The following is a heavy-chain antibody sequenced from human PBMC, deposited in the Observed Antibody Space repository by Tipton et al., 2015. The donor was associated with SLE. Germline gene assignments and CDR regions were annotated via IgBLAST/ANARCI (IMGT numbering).Heavy chain of an antibody. J-gene: IGHJ5*02. CDR2: ISYDGSNK. CDR3: AKDWGYGGTSGWFDP. V-gene: IGHV3-30*18. Sequence: SLRLSCAASGFTFSSYGMHWVRQAPGKGLEWVAVISYDGSNKYYADSVKGRFTISRDNSKNTLYLQMNSLRAEDTAVYYCAKDWGYGGTSGWFDPWGQGPLVTVSS. D-gene: IGHD4-23*01. CDR1: GFTFSSYG.